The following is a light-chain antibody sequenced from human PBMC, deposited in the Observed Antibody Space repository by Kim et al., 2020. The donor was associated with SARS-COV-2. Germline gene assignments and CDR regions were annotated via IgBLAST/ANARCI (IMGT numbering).Light chain of an antibody. CDR2: DVS. J-gene: IGLJ1*01. Sequence: HSITLSCIGTTSNVGAYNFVSWYQQHPGTAPKLMIYDVSLRPSGVSNRFSGSKSGNTASLTISGLQTEDEADYFCSSYTSSYTLVFGTGTKVTVL. V-gene: IGLV2-14*03. CDR3: SSYTSSYTLV. CDR1: TSNVGAYNF.